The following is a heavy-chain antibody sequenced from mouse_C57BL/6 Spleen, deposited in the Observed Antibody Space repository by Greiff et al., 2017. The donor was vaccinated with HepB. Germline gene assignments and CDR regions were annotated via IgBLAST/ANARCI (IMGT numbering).Heavy chain of an antibody. CDR1: GFTFSSYA. CDR3: ARDEGMTAQAAWFAY. J-gene: IGHJ3*01. CDR2: ISDGGSYT. Sequence: EVKLMESGGGLVKPGGSLKLSCAASGFTFSSYAMSWVRQTPEKRLEWVATISDGGSYTYYPDNVKGRFTISRDNAKNNLYLQMSHLKSEDTAMYYCARDEGMTAQAAWFAYWGQGTLVTVSA. D-gene: IGHD3-2*02. V-gene: IGHV5-4*01.